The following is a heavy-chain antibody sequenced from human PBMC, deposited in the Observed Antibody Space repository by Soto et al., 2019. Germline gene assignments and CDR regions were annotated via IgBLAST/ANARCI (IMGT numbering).Heavy chain of an antibody. D-gene: IGHD3-22*01. CDR2: ISYDGSNK. CDR3: ARDLSLNYYDSSGYYPYFDY. CDR1: GFTFSSYA. J-gene: IGHJ4*02. Sequence: GGSLRLSCAASGFTFSSYAMHWVRQAPGKGLEWVAVISYDGSNKYYADSVKGRYTISRDNSKKPLDLQMNSMRAEDTDVYYCARDLSLNYYDSSGYYPYFDYWGQGTLVTVSS. V-gene: IGHV3-30-3*01.